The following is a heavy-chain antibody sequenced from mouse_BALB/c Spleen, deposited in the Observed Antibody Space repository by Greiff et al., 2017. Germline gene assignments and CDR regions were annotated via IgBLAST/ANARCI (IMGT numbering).Heavy chain of an antibody. D-gene: IGHD6-1*01. Sequence: EVQLVESGAELVRSGASVKLSCTASGFNIKDYYMHWVKQRPEQGLEWIGWIDPENGDTEYAPKFQGKATMTADTSSNTAYLQLSSLTSEDTAVDYCNAYPLLVDYWGQGTSVTVSS. CDR2: IDPENGDT. V-gene: IGHV14-4*02. CDR1: GFNIKDYY. CDR3: NAYPLLVDY. J-gene: IGHJ4*01.